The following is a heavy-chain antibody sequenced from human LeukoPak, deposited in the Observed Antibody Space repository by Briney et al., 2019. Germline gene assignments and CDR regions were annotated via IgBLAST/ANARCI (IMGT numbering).Heavy chain of an antibody. CDR2: IYHSGST. CDR3: ARSLSYISGTYYNFDY. J-gene: IGHJ4*02. D-gene: IGHD3-10*01. Sequence: SETLSLTCAVSDFSISGGYYWGWIRQPPGKGLEWIGSIYHSGSTYYNPSLRSRVTISVDTSKNQFSLKLSSVTAADTAVYYCARSLSYISGTYYNFDYWGQGTLVTVSS. V-gene: IGHV4-38-2*01. CDR1: DFSISGGYY.